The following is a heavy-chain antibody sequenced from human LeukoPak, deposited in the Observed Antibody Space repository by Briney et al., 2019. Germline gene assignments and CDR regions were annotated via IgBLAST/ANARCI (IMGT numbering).Heavy chain of an antibody. V-gene: IGHV1-8*01. Sequence: ASVKVSCKASGYTFTSYDINWVRQATGQGLEWMGWMNPNSGNTGYAQKFQGRVTMTRNASISTAYMELSSLRSEDTAVYYCARGGLGYYYDIGDYWGEGTLVTVSS. D-gene: IGHD3-22*01. J-gene: IGHJ4*02. CDR2: MNPNSGNT. CDR1: GYTFTSYD. CDR3: ARGGLGYYYDIGDY.